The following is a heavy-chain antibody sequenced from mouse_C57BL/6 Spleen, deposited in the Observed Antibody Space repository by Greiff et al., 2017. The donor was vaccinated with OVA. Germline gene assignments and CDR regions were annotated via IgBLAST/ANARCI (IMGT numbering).Heavy chain of an antibody. D-gene: IGHD3-2*02. V-gene: IGHV5-16*01. CDR1: GFTFSDYY. CDR2: INYDGSST. Sequence: EVKLVESEGGLVQPGSSMKLSCTASGFTFSDYYMAWVRQVPEKGLEWVANINYDGSSTYYLDSLKSRFIISRDNAKNILYLQMSSLKSEDTATYYCARGTSDSSGYVGYYFDYWGQGTTLTVSS. J-gene: IGHJ2*01. CDR3: ARGTSDSSGYVGYYFDY.